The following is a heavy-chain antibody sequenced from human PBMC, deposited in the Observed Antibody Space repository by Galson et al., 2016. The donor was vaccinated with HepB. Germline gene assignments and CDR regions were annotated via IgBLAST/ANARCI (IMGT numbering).Heavy chain of an antibody. CDR2: DSMDGRRK. J-gene: IGHJ4*02. Sequence: SLRLSCAGSGFLFRGYGMHWVRQAPGKGLEWVAADSMDGRRKFYADSVRGRFTISRDNSNNMLFLQMDSLRPDDTGVYYCAKRHEFCPPVGCSVDYWGQGTRVSVSS. CDR1: GFLFRGYG. D-gene: IGHD3-10*02. V-gene: IGHV3-30*18. CDR3: AKRHEFCPPVGCSVDY.